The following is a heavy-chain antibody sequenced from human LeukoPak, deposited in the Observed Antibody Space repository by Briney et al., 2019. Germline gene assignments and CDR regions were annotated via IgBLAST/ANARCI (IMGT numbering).Heavy chain of an antibody. CDR1: GFTFSSYA. CDR3: AKSSPRPGDR. V-gene: IGHV3-23*01. Sequence: GGSLRLSCAASGFTFSSYAMSWVRQAPGKGLEWVSAISGGGGSTHYADSVKGRFTISRDNSKNTLFLQMNSLRADDTAVYYCAKSSPRPGDRWGQGTLVIVSS. D-gene: IGHD6-6*01. CDR2: ISGGGGST. J-gene: IGHJ5*02.